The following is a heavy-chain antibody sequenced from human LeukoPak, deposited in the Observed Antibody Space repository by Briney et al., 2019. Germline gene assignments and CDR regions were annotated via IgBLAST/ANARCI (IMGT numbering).Heavy chain of an antibody. CDR3: ARAVDTDFAFDI. Sequence: GASVKVSCKTPGYTFNDYFMHWVRQAPGQGLEWMGWINPNSGSTKHAQRFQGRVTMTRDTSISTAYMEVSRLRSDDSAVYYCARAVDTDFAFDIWGQGTMVTVSS. CDR1: GYTFNDYF. J-gene: IGHJ3*02. CDR2: INPNSGST. V-gene: IGHV1-2*02. D-gene: IGHD5-18*01.